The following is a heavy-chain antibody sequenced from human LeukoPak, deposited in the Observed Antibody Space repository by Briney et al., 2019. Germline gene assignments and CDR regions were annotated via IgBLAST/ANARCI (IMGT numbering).Heavy chain of an antibody. CDR2: INPSGGST. D-gene: IGHD6-19*01. Sequence: ASVKVSCKASGCTFTSYYMHWVRQAPGQGLEWMGIINPSGGSTSYAQKFQGRVTMTRDTSTSTVYMELSSLRSEDTAVYYCASEDGLAVAGVSLDPWGQGTLVTVSS. V-gene: IGHV1-46*01. J-gene: IGHJ5*02. CDR3: ASEDGLAVAGVSLDP. CDR1: GCTFTSYY.